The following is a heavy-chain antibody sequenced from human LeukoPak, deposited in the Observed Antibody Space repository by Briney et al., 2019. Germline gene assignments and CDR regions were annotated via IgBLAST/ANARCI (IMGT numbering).Heavy chain of an antibody. D-gene: IGHD3-9*01. J-gene: IGHJ6*03. V-gene: IGHV1-18*01. CDR1: GYTFTSYA. CDR3: ARARPRLRYFDWLSEFYYYYYMDV. CDR2: ISAYNGNT. Sequence: ASVKVSCKASGYTFTSYAMNWVRQAPGQGLEWMGWISAYNGNTNYAQKLQGRVTMTTDTSTSTAYMELRSLRSDDTAVYYCARARPRLRYFDWLSEFYYYYYMDVWGKGTTVTISS.